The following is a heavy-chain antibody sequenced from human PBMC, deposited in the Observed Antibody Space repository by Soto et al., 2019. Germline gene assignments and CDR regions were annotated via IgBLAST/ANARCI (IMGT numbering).Heavy chain of an antibody. V-gene: IGHV1-18*01. Sequence: GXSLKASCKASGYAFTSYGISWVRHDPGQGLEWMGWISAYNSNTNYAQKLQGRVTMTTDTSTSTAYMELRSLRSDDTAVYSCARDRSSSWYYFDSSGQGTLVTVSS. CDR3: ARDRSSSWYYFDS. D-gene: IGHD6-13*01. CDR1: GYAFTSYG. J-gene: IGHJ4*02. CDR2: ISAYNSNT.